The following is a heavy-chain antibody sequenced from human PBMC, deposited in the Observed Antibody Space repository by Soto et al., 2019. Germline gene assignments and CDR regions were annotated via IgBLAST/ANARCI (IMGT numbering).Heavy chain of an antibody. D-gene: IGHD6-19*01. Sequence: QVQLVQSGSELKKPGASVKVSCKASGYTFTSYAMNWVRQAPGQGLEWMGWINTNTGNPTYAQGFTGRFVFSLDTSVSTAYLQICSLKAEDTAVYYCATNLRASDWYFIYGGEIDAFDIWGQGTMVTVSS. J-gene: IGHJ3*02. CDR1: GYTFTSYA. V-gene: IGHV7-4-1*01. CDR3: ATNLRASDWYFIYGGEIDAFDI. CDR2: INTNTGNP.